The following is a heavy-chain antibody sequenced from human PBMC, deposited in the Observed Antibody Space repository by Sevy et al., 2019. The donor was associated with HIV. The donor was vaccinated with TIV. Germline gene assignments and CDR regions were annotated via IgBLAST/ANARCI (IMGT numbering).Heavy chain of an antibody. Sequence: GGSLRLSCAASGFPFNTYNMNWVRRAPGKGLEWVSYISDSSSTIYYADSVWGRFTISRDNAQNSLYLQMNSLRVEDTAVYYCARVSRGYCSPTSCSLDYWGQGALVTVSS. D-gene: IGHD2-2*01. V-gene: IGHV3-48*01. CDR3: ARVSRGYCSPTSCSLDY. J-gene: IGHJ4*02. CDR1: GFPFNTYN. CDR2: ISDSSSTI.